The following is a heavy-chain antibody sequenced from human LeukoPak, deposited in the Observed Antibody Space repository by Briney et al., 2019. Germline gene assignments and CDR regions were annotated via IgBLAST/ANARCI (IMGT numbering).Heavy chain of an antibody. CDR1: GFIFRSYA. V-gene: IGHV3-30-3*01. CDR2: ISFDGNNK. J-gene: IGHJ6*02. Sequence: GGSLRLSCAASGFIFRSYAMHWARQAPGKGLEWVAVISFDGNNKYYADSVKGRFTISRDNSKNTLYLQMNSLRAEDTAVYYCASGLQRWDLIHYYGMDVWGQGTTVTVSS. CDR3: ASGLQRWDLIHYYGMDV. D-gene: IGHD1-26*01.